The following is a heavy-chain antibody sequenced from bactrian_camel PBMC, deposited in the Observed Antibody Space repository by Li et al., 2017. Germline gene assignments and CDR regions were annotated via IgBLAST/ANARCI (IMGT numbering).Heavy chain of an antibody. CDR1: GFTFSSYL. CDR2: INGVGSTT. J-gene: IGHJ4*01. Sequence: VQLVESGGGLVQPGGSLRLSCAASGFTFSSYLMAWVRQAPGKGLEWVSGINGVGSTTYYADSVKGRFTISFDNGRNWLDLQMNSLTPEDTAMYYCAAGRRYSTCPGLGLSYKSWGQGTQVTVS. D-gene: IGHD3*01. CDR3: AAGRRYSTCPGLGLSYKS. V-gene: IGHV3S31*01.